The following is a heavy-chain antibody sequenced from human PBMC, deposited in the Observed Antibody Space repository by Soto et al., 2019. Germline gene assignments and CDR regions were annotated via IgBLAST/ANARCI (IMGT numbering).Heavy chain of an antibody. D-gene: IGHD2-21*02. CDR3: VKENAVTACGYY. Sequence: PGGSLRLSCAASGFTFSTYAMSWARQAPGKGLEWVSAISDSGERTYYADSVKGRFTISRDNPENTLYLQMNSLRAEDTAIYFCVKENAVTACGYYWGKGSLVLGSS. V-gene: IGHV3-23*01. CDR2: ISDSGERT. CDR1: GFTFSTYA. J-gene: IGHJ4*02.